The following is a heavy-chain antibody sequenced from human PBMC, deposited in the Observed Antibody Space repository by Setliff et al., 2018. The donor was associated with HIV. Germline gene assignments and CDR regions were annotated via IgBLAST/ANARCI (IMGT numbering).Heavy chain of an antibody. CDR1: GYFFPGSW. CDR3: TRHPLRPGIAHHYYHIDV. D-gene: IGHD5-12*01. J-gene: IGHJ6*03. CDR2: IYPGDSDT. Sequence: GESLKISCKGSGYFFPGSWIGWVRQMPGKGLEWVAIIYPGDSDTRYSPSFEGQVTISADKSISTAYLQWGSLKASDTAIYYCTRHPLRPGIAHHYYHIDVWGTGTTVTVSS. V-gene: IGHV5-51*01.